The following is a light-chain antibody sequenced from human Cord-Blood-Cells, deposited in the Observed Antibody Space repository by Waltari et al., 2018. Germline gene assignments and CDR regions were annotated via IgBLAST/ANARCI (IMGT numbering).Light chain of an antibody. J-gene: IGLJ3*02. V-gene: IGLV7-46*01. Sequence: QAVVTQEPSLTVSPGGTVTLTCGSSTGAVTSGHYPYWFQQKPGQAPRTLISDTSNKHSWTPARFSGPPLGGKAALPLWVAQLEKEAEYYCLLSFRGAWVFGGGTKLTVL. CDR1: TGAVTSGHY. CDR3: LLSFRGAWV. CDR2: DTS.